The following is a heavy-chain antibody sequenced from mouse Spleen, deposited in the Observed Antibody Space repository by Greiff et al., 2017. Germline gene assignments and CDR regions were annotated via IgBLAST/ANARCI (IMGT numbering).Heavy chain of an antibody. Sequence: QVQLKESGAELARPGASVKLSCKASGYTFTSYGISWVKQRTGQGLEWIGEIYPRSGNTYYNEKFKGKATLTADKSSSTAYMELRSLTSEDSAVYFCATYSSGYPLDYWGQGTTLTVSS. J-gene: IGHJ2*01. CDR1: GYTFTSYG. D-gene: IGHD3-1*01. V-gene: IGHV1-81*01. CDR2: IYPRSGNT. CDR3: ATYSSGYPLDY.